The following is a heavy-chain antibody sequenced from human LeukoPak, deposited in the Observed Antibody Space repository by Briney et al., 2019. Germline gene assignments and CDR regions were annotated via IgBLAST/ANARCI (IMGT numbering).Heavy chain of an antibody. J-gene: IGHJ5*02. Sequence: QPGRSLRLSCAASGFTFSSYAMHWVRQAPGKGLEWVAVISYDGSNKYYADSVKGRFTISRDNAKNSLYLQMNSLRAEDTAVYYCASGRSWFDPWGQGTLVTVSS. CDR1: GFTFSSYA. D-gene: IGHD1-26*01. CDR2: ISYDGSNK. CDR3: ASGRSWFDP. V-gene: IGHV3-30-3*01.